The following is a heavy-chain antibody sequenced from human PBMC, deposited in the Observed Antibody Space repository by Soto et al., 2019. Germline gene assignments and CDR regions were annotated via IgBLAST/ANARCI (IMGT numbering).Heavy chain of an antibody. Sequence: QVQLQESGPGLVKPSQTLSLTCTVSGGSISSVDYYWSWIRLLPGRGLEWIAYIHHTGSAYYNPSLRSRITISVDTSKNQFSLTLTSVTAAATAVYFCAGKPNALYYFDYWGQGTLVTVSS. CDR2: IHHTGSA. CDR3: AGKPNALYYFDY. V-gene: IGHV4-31*03. J-gene: IGHJ4*02. CDR1: GGSISSVDYY. D-gene: IGHD2-8*01.